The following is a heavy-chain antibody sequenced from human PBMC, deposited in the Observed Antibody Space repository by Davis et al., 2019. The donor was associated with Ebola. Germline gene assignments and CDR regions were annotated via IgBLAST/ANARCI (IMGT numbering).Heavy chain of an antibody. D-gene: IGHD3-10*01. Sequence: GESLKISCAASGFTFSSYAMSWIRQAPGKGLEWVSYISSSGSTIYYADSVKSRFTISRDNAKNSLYLQMNSLRAEDTAVYYCARDFTMVQGAGGFDYWGQGTLVTVSS. J-gene: IGHJ4*02. CDR2: ISSSGSTI. V-gene: IGHV3-11*01. CDR3: ARDFTMVQGAGGFDY. CDR1: GFTFSSYA.